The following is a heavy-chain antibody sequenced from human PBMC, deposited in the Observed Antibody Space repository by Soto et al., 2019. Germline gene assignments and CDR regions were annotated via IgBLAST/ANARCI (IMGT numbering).Heavy chain of an antibody. CDR2: IYFRGTT. CDR1: GGSISSYY. J-gene: IGHJ4*02. CDR3: ARVLGDSSGNYILGFDY. D-gene: IGHD3-22*01. Sequence: PSETLSLTCTVSGGSISSYYWSWIRQPPGKGLEWIGYIYFRGTTNYNPSLKSRVTMSADTSKNQFSLKLNSVTAADTAVYYCARVLGDSSGNYILGFDYWGQGTLVTVSS. V-gene: IGHV4-59*01.